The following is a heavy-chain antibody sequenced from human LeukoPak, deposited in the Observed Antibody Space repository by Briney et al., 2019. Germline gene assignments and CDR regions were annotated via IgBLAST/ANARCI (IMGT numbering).Heavy chain of an antibody. V-gene: IGHV4-39*07. CDR1: GGSISSSSYY. Sequence: SETLSLTCTVPGGSISSSSYYWGWIRQPPGKGLAWIGSIYYSGNTYYNPSLKSRITISVDTSKNQFSLKLSSVTAADTAVYYCARDPLGYSSSWYGWSEWYFDLWGRGTLVTVSS. CDR2: IYYSGNT. J-gene: IGHJ2*01. D-gene: IGHD6-13*01. CDR3: ARDPLGYSSSWYGWSEWYFDL.